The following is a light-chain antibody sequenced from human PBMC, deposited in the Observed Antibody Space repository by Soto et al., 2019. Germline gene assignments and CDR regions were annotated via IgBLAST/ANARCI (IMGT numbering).Light chain of an antibody. Sequence: EIVLTQSPGTLSLSPGERATLSCRASQSVSSTYLAWYQQKPGQAPRLLIYGASSRATGISDRFSGSGSGTDFTLTISRLEPEDFAVYYCQQYDSSPETFGQGTKLEIK. CDR1: QSVSSTY. CDR3: QQYDSSPET. J-gene: IGKJ2*01. CDR2: GAS. V-gene: IGKV3-20*01.